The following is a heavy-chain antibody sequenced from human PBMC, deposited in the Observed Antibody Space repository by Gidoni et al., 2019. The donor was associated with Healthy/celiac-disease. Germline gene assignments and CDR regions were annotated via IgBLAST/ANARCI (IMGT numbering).Heavy chain of an antibody. V-gene: IGHV3-48*02. CDR3: ARESHSLSLFLDY. CDR2: SSSSSSTI. CDR1: GFTFSSYS. Sequence: EVQLVESGGGLVQPGGSLRLSCAASGFTFSSYSMNWVRQAPGKGLEGVSYSSSSSSTIYYADSVKGRFTISRDNAKNSLYLQMNSLRDEDTAVYYCARESHSLSLFLDYWGQGTLVTVSS. J-gene: IGHJ4*02. D-gene: IGHD3-16*01.